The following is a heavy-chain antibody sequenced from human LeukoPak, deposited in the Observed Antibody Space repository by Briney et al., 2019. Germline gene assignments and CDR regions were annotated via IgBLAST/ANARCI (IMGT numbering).Heavy chain of an antibody. CDR3: ARGGCSSTSCSPVAS. CDR2: IYSDGRT. Sequence: GGSLRLSCAASGFTVSSNYMSWVRQAPGKGLEWVSVIYSDGRTYYADSVKGRFTISRDNSKNPLYLQMNSLRAEDTAVYYCARGGCSSTSCSPVASWGQGTLVTVSS. V-gene: IGHV3-53*01. J-gene: IGHJ4*02. CDR1: GFTVSSNY. D-gene: IGHD2-2*01.